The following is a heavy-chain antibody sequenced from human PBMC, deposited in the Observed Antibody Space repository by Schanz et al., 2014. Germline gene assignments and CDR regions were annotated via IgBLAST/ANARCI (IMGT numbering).Heavy chain of an antibody. CDR3: ARSYHDDDDYTRALDM. V-gene: IGHV3-30*02. Sequence: VQLLESGGGLVQPGGSLRLSCGASGFSLGDYGMHWVRQAPGKGLEWVAFARFDASNKYYADSVKARFTISKDNPNNTLFLQMNSLRVEDTAVYYCARSYHDDDDYTRALDMWGQGTMVTVSS. CDR2: ARFDASNK. CDR1: GFSLGDYG. D-gene: IGHD3-16*01. J-gene: IGHJ3*02.